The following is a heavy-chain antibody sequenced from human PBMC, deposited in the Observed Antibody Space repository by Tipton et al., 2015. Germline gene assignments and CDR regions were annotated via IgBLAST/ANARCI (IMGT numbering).Heavy chain of an antibody. CDR1: GFTFSSYW. CDR3: AKGLRYSNYFDY. V-gene: IGHV3-7*03. D-gene: IGHD4-11*01. CDR2: IKQDGSEG. Sequence: SLRLSCAASGFTFSSYWMSWVRQAPGKGLEWVANIKQDGSEGYYVDSVKGRFTISRDNAKNSLYLQMNSLRVEDTAVYYCAKGLRYSNYFDYWGQGTLVTVSS. J-gene: IGHJ4*02.